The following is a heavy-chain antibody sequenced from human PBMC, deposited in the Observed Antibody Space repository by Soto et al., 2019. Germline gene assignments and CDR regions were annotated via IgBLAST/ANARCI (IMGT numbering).Heavy chain of an antibody. V-gene: IGHV4-38-2*02. CDR3: AIDLSSGDASYYFDY. Sequence: SETLSLTCSVSGYLISSGYYRGWVRQTPGKGLEWLGSIDYSGSTYKNPSLKSRVSASVDLSKNQFSLNLRSVIAADTAVYFCAIDLSSGDASYYFDYLDPGTLVTVSS. D-gene: IGHD2-15*01. CDR1: GYLISSGYY. CDR2: IDYSGST. J-gene: IGHJ4*02.